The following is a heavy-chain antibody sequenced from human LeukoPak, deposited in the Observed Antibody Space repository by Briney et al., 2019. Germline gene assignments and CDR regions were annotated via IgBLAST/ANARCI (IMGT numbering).Heavy chain of an antibody. CDR2: IYYSGST. D-gene: IGHD5-18*01. J-gene: IGHJ6*02. Sequence: PSETLSLTCTVSGGSISSYYWSWIRQPPGKGLEWIGYIYYSGSTNYNPSLESRVTISVDTSKNQFSLKLSSVTAADTAVYYCARVAAMGPRGYYGMDVWGQGTTVTVSS. CDR3: ARVAAMGPRGYYGMDV. V-gene: IGHV4-59*01. CDR1: GGSISSYY.